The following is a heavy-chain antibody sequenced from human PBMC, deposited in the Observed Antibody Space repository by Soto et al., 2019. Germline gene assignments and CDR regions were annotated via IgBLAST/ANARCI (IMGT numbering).Heavy chain of an antibody. Sequence: SETLSLTCTVSGDSFSNYYWSWIRQPAGKGLEWIGRIYPSGTTNYNPSLKSRLTMSRDTSKNQFSLSLRSVTAADTAVYFCVRDDFGSAGMDVWGQGTTVTVSS. CDR3: VRDDFGSAGMDV. CDR2: IYPSGTT. J-gene: IGHJ6*02. D-gene: IGHD3-10*01. V-gene: IGHV4-4*07. CDR1: GDSFSNYY.